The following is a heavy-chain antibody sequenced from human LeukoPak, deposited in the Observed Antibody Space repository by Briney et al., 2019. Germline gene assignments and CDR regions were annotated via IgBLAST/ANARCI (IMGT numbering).Heavy chain of an antibody. D-gene: IGHD1-7*01. J-gene: IGHJ4*02. V-gene: IGHV3-7*01. Sequence: GGSLRLSCAASGFSFSDYWMNWVRQAPGKGLEWVANMKEDGSEKYCVDRVKGRFTISRDNAKNSLYLQMNSLRAEDTAVYYCARNYRGGDYWGQGTLVTVSS. CDR3: ARNYRGGDY. CDR2: MKEDGSEK. CDR1: GFSFSDYW.